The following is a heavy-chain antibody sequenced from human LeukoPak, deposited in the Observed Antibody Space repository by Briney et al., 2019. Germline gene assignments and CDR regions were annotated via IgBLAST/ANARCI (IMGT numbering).Heavy chain of an antibody. CDR2: ISSSSSYI. J-gene: IGHJ4*02. V-gene: IGHV3-21*01. CDR3: ARDRVLLWFGELLSPSEFDY. CDR1: GFTFSSYS. Sequence: PGGYLRLSCAASGFTFSSYSMNWVRQAPGKGLEWVSSISSSSSYIYYADSVKGRFTISRDNAKNSLYLQMNSLRAEDTAVYYCARDRVLLWFGELLSPSEFDYWGQGTLVTVSS. D-gene: IGHD3-10*01.